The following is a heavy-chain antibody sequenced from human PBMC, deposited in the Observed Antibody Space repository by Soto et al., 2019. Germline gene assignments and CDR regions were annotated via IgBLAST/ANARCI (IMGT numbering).Heavy chain of an antibody. CDR3: ARDVVRSTAGDS. V-gene: IGHV1-69*01. J-gene: IGHJ4*02. Sequence: QLRLVQSGTEWKELGPSLKVSCKASEAPFGTSSFVWLRQGPGQGLEWMGGIIPIFTRTNFAQKFQGRVTFSADESTRTTYMELRSLTSEDTAIYYCARDVVRSTAGDSWGQGTLVTVSS. D-gene: IGHD2-15*01. CDR2: IIPIFTRT. CDR1: EAPFGTSS.